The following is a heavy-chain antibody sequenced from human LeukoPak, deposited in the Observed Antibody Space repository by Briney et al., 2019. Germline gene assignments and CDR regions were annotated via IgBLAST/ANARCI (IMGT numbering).Heavy chain of an antibody. J-gene: IGHJ4*02. CDR2: IYYSGST. CDR3: ARGLWSGYGGYELRPHQFDY. CDR1: GGSISSYY. D-gene: IGHD4-17*01. Sequence: ASETLSLTCTVSGGSISSYYWSWIRQPPGKGLEWIGYIYYSGSTNYSPSLKSRVTISVDTSKNQFSLKLSSVTAADTAVYYCARGLWSGYGGYELRPHQFDYWGQGTLVTVSS. V-gene: IGHV4-59*01.